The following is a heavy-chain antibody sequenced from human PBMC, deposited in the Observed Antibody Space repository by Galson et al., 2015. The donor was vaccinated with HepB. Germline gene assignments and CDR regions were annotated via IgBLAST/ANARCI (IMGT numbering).Heavy chain of an antibody. V-gene: IGHV3-33*01. D-gene: IGHD2/OR15-2a*01. CDR3: ARDRDRTTFFFDR. CDR1: GFTFSTHD. Sequence: SLRLSCAASGFTFSTHDIHWVRQAPGKGLEWVAVFWNERDSEYYADSVKGRFTVSRDISKNTLYLEMNSLRAEDTAVYYCARDRDRTTFFFDRWGQGTLVTVSS. CDR2: FWNERDSE. J-gene: IGHJ4*02.